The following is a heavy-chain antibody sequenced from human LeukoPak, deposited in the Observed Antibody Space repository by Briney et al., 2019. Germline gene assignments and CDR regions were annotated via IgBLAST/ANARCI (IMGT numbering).Heavy chain of an antibody. J-gene: IGHJ4*02. CDR3: ARAGTYKFEY. Sequence: GGSLRLSCAASGFTVSSNYMSWVRQAPGKGLEWVSVIYSAGHTYYADSVKGRFTISRDNSKNTLYLQMNSLRDEDTAVYYCARAGTYKFEYWGQGTLVTVSS. V-gene: IGHV3-66*01. CDR1: GFTVSSNY. CDR2: IYSAGHT. D-gene: IGHD3-10*01.